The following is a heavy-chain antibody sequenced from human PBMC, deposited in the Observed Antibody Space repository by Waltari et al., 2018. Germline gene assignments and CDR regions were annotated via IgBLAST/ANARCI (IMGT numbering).Heavy chain of an antibody. V-gene: IGHV4-34*01. CDR2: INHSGST. D-gene: IGHD3-16*01. CDR3: ARGGGRRGDY. CDR1: GGSFGGYY. J-gene: IGHJ4*02. Sequence: QVQLQQWGAGLLKPSETLSLTCAVYGGSFGGYYWSWIRQPPGKGLEWIGEINHSGSTNYNPSLKSRVTISVDTSKNQFSLKLSSVTAADTAVYYCARGGGRRGDYWGQGTLVTVSS.